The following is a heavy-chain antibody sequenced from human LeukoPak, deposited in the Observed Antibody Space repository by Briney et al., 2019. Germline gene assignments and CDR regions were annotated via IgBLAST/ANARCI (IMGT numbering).Heavy chain of an antibody. CDR3: ARDQGTVTTGYFYY. CDR1: GFTFSSYS. D-gene: IGHD4-11*01. CDR2: ISSSSSIR. Sequence: PGGSLRLSCAASGFTFSSYSMNWVRQASGKGLEWVSYISSSSSIRYYADSVKGRFTVSRDNAKNSLYLQMNSLRAEDTALYYCARDQGTVTTGYFYYWGQGTLVTVSS. V-gene: IGHV3-48*01. J-gene: IGHJ4*02.